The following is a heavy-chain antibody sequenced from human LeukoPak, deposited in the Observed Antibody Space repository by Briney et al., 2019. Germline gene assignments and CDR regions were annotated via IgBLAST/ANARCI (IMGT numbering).Heavy chain of an antibody. Sequence: PGGSLRLSCAASGFTFSSYAMSWVRQAPGKGLEWVSAISGSGGSTYYADSVKGRFTISRDNSKNTLYLQMNSLRAEDTAVYYCAKDLVVVPAASESDYWGQGTLVTVSS. CDR3: AKDLVVVPAASESDY. CDR1: GFTFSSYA. V-gene: IGHV3-23*01. J-gene: IGHJ4*02. D-gene: IGHD2-2*01. CDR2: ISGSGGST.